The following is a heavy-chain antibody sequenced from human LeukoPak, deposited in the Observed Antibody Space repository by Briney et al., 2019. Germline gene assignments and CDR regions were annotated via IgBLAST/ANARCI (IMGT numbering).Heavy chain of an antibody. D-gene: IGHD6-6*01. Sequence: GGSLRLSCAVSGFTFSGFWMSWSRQAPGKGLEWVASINSDGSEGYYADVVKGRFTISRDNARNSLYLQINSLRAEDTAVYYCARSSCSSSSSDWGQGTMVTVSS. CDR1: GFTFSGFW. CDR2: INSDGSEG. J-gene: IGHJ3*01. CDR3: ARSSCSSSSSD. V-gene: IGHV3-7*03.